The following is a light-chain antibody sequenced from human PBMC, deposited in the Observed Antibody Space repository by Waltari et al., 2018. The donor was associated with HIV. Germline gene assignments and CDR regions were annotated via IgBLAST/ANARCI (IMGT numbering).Light chain of an antibody. CDR3: CSYAGSSTLV. V-gene: IGLV2-23*02. CDR2: EVS. Sequence: QSALTQPASVSGSPGQSITISCTGTSSDVGSYNLVSWYQQHPGKAPKLMIYEVSKRPSGVSNRFSGSKSGNTASLTISGLQAKDEADYYCCSYAGSSTLVFGGGTKLTVL. CDR1: SSDVGSYNL. J-gene: IGLJ2*01.